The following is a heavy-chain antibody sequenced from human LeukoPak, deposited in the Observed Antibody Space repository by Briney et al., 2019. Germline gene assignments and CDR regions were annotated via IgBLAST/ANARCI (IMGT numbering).Heavy chain of an antibody. J-gene: IGHJ6*03. Sequence: SVKVSCKASGGTFSSYAISWVRQAPGQGLEWMGGIIPIFGTANYAQKFQGRVTITADKSTSTAYMELSSLRFEDTAVYYCARDSEHYYGLGNYYKYYYYMDVWGKGTTVTISS. D-gene: IGHD3-10*01. V-gene: IGHV1-69*06. CDR2: IIPIFGTA. CDR3: ARDSEHYYGLGNYYKYYYYMDV. CDR1: GGTFSSYA.